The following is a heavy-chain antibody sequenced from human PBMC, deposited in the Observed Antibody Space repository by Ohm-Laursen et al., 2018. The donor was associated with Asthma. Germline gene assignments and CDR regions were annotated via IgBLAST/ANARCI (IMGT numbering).Heavy chain of an antibody. J-gene: IGHJ5*02. V-gene: IGHV3-9*01. CDR1: GFSFHEYA. CDR2: ISWNSGSI. D-gene: IGHD3-10*01. Sequence: SLRLSCAASGFSFHEYAMHWVRQSPGKGLEWVSGISWNSGSIGYADSVKGRFTISRDNAKNSLYLQMNSLRPEDTAFYYCAKLVGATTAWGQGTLVTVSS. CDR3: AKLVGATTA.